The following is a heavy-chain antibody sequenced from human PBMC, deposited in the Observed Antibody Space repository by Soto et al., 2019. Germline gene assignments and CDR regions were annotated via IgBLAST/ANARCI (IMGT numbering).Heavy chain of an antibody. CDR2: INHSGST. CDR1: GGSFSGYY. J-gene: IGHJ6*03. CDR3: AREESKDYYMDV. Sequence: SETLSLTCAVYGGSFSGYYWSWIRQPPGKGLEWIGEINHSGSTNYNPSLKSRVTISVDTSKNQFSLKLSSVTAADTAVYYCAREESKDYYMDVWGKGTTVTVSS. V-gene: IGHV4-34*01.